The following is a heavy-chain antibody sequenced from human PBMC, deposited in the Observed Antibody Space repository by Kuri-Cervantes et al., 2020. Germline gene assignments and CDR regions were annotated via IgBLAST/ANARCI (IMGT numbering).Heavy chain of an antibody. CDR3: ARRIVGATNLVDFGMVG. V-gene: IGHV4-34*01. D-gene: IGHD1-26*01. CDR2: INHSGST. J-gene: IGHJ6*02. CDR1: GFTFSDYY. Sequence: ESLKISCAASGFTFSDYYMSWIRQPPGKGLEWIGEINHSGSTYYNTSLKSRVTIPVDTSKNQFSLKLSSVTAADTAVYYCARRIVGATNLVDFGMVGWGQGTTVTVSS.